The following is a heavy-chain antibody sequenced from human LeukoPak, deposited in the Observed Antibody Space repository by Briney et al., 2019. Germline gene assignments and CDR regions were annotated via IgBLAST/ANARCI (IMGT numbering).Heavy chain of an antibody. V-gene: IGHV3-33*01. CDR1: GFTFSSYG. CDR2: IWYDGSNK. Sequence: PGGSLRLSCAASGFTFSSYGMHWVRQAPGKGLEWVAAIWYDGSNKYYADSVKGRFTISRDNSKNTLYLQMNSLRAEDTAVYYCARAKWELLPYWFDPWGQGTLVTVSS. J-gene: IGHJ5*02. CDR3: ARAKWELLPYWFDP. D-gene: IGHD1-26*01.